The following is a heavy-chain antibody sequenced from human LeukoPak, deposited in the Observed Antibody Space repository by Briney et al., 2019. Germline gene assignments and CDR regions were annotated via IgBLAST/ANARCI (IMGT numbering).Heavy chain of an antibody. CDR2: INWNGGST. J-gene: IGHJ5*02. CDR3: ARYCYSSSWFDWFDP. D-gene: IGHD6-13*01. Sequence: GGSLRLSCAASGFTFDDYGMSWVRQAPGKGLEWVSGINWNGGSTGYADSVKGRFTISRDNAKNSLYLQMNSLRAEDTALYYCARYCYSSSWFDWFDPWGQGTLVTVSS. V-gene: IGHV3-20*04. CDR1: GFTFDDYG.